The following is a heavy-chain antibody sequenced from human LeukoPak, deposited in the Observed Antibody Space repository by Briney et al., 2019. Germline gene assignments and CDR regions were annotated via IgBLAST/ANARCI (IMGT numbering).Heavy chain of an antibody. J-gene: IGHJ4*02. Sequence: PGGSLRLSCAASGFTFSSYSMNWVRQAPGKGLEWVSAISGSGGSTYYADSVKGRFTISRDNSKNTLYLQMNSLRAEDTAVYYCAKHIRGVIIGGYFDYWGQGTLVTVSS. CDR3: AKHIRGVIIGGYFDY. CDR2: ISGSGGST. V-gene: IGHV3-23*01. CDR1: GFTFSSYS. D-gene: IGHD3-10*01.